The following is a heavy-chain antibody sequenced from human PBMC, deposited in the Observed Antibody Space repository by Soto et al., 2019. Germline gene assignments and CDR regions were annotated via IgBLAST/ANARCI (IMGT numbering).Heavy chain of an antibody. CDR1: GGSISSSRYY. Sequence: QLQLQESGPGLVKHSETLSLTCTVSGGSISSSRYYWGWIRQPPGKGLEWIGSIYYSGSTYYNPSLKSRVTISVDTSKNQFSLKLSSVTAADMAVYYCARGSGYSGSEDWGQGTLVTVSS. J-gene: IGHJ4*02. D-gene: IGHD5-12*01. CDR2: IYYSGST. CDR3: ARGSGYSGSED. V-gene: IGHV4-39*01.